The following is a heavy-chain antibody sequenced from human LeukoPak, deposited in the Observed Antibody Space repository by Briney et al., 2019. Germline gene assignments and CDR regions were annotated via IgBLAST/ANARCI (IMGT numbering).Heavy chain of an antibody. Sequence: PSETLSLTCTVSGGSISSGGYYWSWIRQHPGKGLEWIGYIYYSGSTYYNPSLKSRVTISVDTSKNQFSLKLSSVTAADTAVYYCARLTVEYYYYMDVWGKGTTVTVSS. J-gene: IGHJ6*03. V-gene: IGHV4-31*03. D-gene: IGHD3-9*01. CDR2: IYYSGST. CDR3: ARLTVEYYYYMDV. CDR1: GGSISSGGYY.